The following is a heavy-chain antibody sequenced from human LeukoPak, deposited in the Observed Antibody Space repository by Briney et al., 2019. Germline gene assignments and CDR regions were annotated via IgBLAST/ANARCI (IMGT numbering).Heavy chain of an antibody. D-gene: IGHD3-9*01. J-gene: IGHJ5*02. CDR3: ARDDYVFLTGYYSGGRDSGWFGL. CDR1: RYTFTSSD. Sequence: GASVKVSCKASRYTFTSSDMHSGRQAPGQGREWRGVINPSGGSTSYATTLQGRVTMTRDTSTSTVYMELSSLRSEDTAVYYCARDDYVFLTGYYSGGRDSGWFGLLGQGTLVNGSS. V-gene: IGHV1-46*01. CDR2: INPSGGST.